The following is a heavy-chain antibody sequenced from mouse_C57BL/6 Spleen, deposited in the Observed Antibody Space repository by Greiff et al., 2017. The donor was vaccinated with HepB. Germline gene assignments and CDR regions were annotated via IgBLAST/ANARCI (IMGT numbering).Heavy chain of an antibody. CDR3: ARMNDYVAMDY. V-gene: IGHV1-82*01. Sequence: VQLQQSGPELVKPGASVKISCKASGYAFSSSWMNWVKQRPGKGLEWIGRIYPGDGDTNYNGKFKGKATLTADKSSSTAYMQLSSLTSEDSAVYFCARMNDYVAMDYWGQGTSVTVSS. CDR1: GYAFSSSW. CDR2: IYPGDGDT. J-gene: IGHJ4*01.